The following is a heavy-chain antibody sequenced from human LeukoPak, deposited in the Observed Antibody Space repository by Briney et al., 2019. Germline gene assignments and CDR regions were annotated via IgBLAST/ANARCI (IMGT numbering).Heavy chain of an antibody. CDR2: INPNSGGT. D-gene: IGHD3-3*01. CDR1: GYTFTGYY. CDR3: ARDGRSLLYSTGGWLDP. Sequence: GASVKVSCKASGYTFTGYYMHWVRQAPGQGLEWMGWINPNSGGTNYAQKFQGRVTMTRDTSISTAYMELSRLRSDDTAVYYCARDGRSLLYSTGGWLDPWGQGTLVTVSS. J-gene: IGHJ5*02. V-gene: IGHV1-2*02.